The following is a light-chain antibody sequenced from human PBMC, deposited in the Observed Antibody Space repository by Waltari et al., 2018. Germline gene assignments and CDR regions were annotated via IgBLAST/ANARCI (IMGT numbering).Light chain of an antibody. J-gene: IGKJ1*01. CDR2: KAS. CDR1: QTIITW. V-gene: IGKV1-5*03. CDR3: QQYYTYWT. Sequence: DIQMTQSPSTLAASVGDRVTITCRASQTIITWLAWYQQKPGKAPKLLIYKASSLESGVPSRFSGSGAGTEFSLTISSLQPDDSVTYYCQQYYTYWTFGQGTKVDIK.